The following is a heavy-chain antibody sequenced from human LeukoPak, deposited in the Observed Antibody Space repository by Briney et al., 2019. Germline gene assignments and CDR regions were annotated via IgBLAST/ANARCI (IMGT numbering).Heavy chain of an antibody. Sequence: ASVKVSCKTSGYTFTDYNIHWVRQAPGQGLEWMGWISPNSGGTNYAQSFQGMVTITRDTSISTAYMDLTSLKSDDTSTYYCSVWFGELSHWGQGTLVTVSS. J-gene: IGHJ4*02. CDR1: GYTFTDYN. CDR2: ISPNSGGT. V-gene: IGHV1-2*02. CDR3: SVWFGELSH. D-gene: IGHD3-10*01.